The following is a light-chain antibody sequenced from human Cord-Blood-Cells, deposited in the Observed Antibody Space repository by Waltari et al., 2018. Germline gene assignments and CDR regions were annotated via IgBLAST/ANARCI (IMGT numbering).Light chain of an antibody. CDR1: SSDAGGYNF. CDR2: DVS. V-gene: IGLV2-11*01. CDR3: CSYAGSYTYV. Sequence: QSALTQPRPVSGSPGQSVTISCTGPSSDAGGYNFVSWYQQHPGKAPKLMIYDVSKRPSGVPDRFSGSKSGNTASLTISGLQAEDEADYYCCSYAGSYTYVFGTGTKVTVL. J-gene: IGLJ1*01.